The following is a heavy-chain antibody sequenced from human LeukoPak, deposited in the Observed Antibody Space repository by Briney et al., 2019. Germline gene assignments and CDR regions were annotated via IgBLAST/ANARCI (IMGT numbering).Heavy chain of an antibody. Sequence: GGSLRLSCVGSGFTVTTNNMYWVRQAPGKGLECVSAFHAGGGPDYADSVRDRFTISRDNSKNTLYLQMNSLRAEDTAVYFCGRRFCNSCPLDFWGQGTLVTVSP. V-gene: IGHV3-66*04. CDR1: GFTVTTNN. CDR3: GRRFCNSCPLDF. D-gene: IGHD2-21*01. CDR2: FHAGGGP. J-gene: IGHJ4*02.